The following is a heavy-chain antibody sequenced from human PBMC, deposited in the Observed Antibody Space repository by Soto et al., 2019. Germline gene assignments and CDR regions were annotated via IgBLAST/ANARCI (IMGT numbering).Heavy chain of an antibody. D-gene: IGHD3-3*01. Sequence: GGSLRLSCAASGFTFSSYAMSWVRQAPGKGLEWVLAISGSGGSTYYADSVKGRFTISRDNSKNTLYLQMNSLRAEDTAVYYCAKARAQYYDFWSGYPVDYWGQGT. CDR2: ISGSGGST. V-gene: IGHV3-23*01. CDR3: AKARAQYYDFWSGYPVDY. CDR1: GFTFSSYA. J-gene: IGHJ4*02.